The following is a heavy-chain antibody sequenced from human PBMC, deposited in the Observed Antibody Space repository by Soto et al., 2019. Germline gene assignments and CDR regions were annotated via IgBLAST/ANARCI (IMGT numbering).Heavy chain of an antibody. D-gene: IGHD3-3*01. CDR2: INSSGGSP. CDR3: AGERNYDFWSGYSSYGMDV. J-gene: IGHJ6*02. Sequence: QVQLIQSGAEVRKPGASVKVSCKASGDSFTNYYFHWVRQAPGQSLEWMGIINSSGGSPTYAQKFLGRVTMPRDTSTSTVYMELSSLKSEDTAVYYCAGERNYDFWSGYSSYGMDVWGQGTTVSVSS. CDR1: GDSFTNYY. V-gene: IGHV1-46*01.